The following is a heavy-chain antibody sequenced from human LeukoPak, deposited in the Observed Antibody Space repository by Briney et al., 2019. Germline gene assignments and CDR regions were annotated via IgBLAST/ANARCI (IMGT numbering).Heavy chain of an antibody. V-gene: IGHV4-31*03. D-gene: IGHD3-22*01. CDR3: ARHEFFDSSGYYPLRH. CDR2: IYYSGST. J-gene: IGHJ4*02. Sequence: SETLSLTCTVSGGSISSGGYYWSWIRQHPGKGLEWIGYIYYSGSTYYNPSLKSRVTMSVDTSKNQFSLKLSSVTAADTAVYYCARHEFFDSSGYYPLRHWGQGTLVTVSS. CDR1: GGSISSGGYY.